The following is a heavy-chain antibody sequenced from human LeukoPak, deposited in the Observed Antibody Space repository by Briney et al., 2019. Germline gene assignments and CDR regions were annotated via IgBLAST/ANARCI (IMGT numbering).Heavy chain of an antibody. CDR1: GGSIRSGDYY. CDR3: ARAGSVTTNWFDP. D-gene: IGHD4-17*01. J-gene: IGHJ5*02. V-gene: IGHV4-30-4*01. Sequence: SSETLSLTCTVSGGSIRSGDYYWSWIRQPPGKGLEWIGYIYYSGSTYYNPSLKSRVTISVDTSKNQFSLKLTSVTVADTAVYYCARAGSVTTNWFDPWGQGTLVTVSS. CDR2: IYYSGST.